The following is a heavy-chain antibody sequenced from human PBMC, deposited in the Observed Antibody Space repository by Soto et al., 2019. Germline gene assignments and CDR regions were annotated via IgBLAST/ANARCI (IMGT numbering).Heavy chain of an antibody. CDR2: IYYSGST. J-gene: IGHJ6*02. D-gene: IGHD4-17*01. CDR1: GGSISSSSYY. Sequence: QLQLQESGPGLVKPSETLSLTCTVSGGSISSSSYYWGWIRQPPGKGLEWIGSIYYSGSTYYNPSLKSRVTISVDTSKNQFSLKLSSVTAADTAVYYCARHGSRKYCDYEENTQYGMDVWGQGTTVTVSS. V-gene: IGHV4-39*01. CDR3: ARHGSRKYCDYEENTQYGMDV.